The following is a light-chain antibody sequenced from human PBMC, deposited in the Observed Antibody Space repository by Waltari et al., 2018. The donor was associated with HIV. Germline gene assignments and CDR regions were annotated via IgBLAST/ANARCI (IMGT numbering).Light chain of an antibody. V-gene: IGLV3-21*04. CDR1: RIGTKS. Sequence: YVLTQPPSVSVAQGKTATITCEGDRIGTKSVHWYQQKSGQAPQLIIYYDSDRPSGMPERFSGSNSGGAATLTISRVEDGDEADYYCEVWDETRNRVVFGGGTKLFAL. J-gene: IGLJ2*01. CDR3: EVWDETRNRVV. CDR2: YDS.